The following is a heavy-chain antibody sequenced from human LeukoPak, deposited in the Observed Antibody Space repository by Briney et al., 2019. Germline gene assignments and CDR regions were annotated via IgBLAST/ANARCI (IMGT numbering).Heavy chain of an antibody. D-gene: IGHD5-12*01. V-gene: IGHV4-61*01. CDR2: IYYSGST. Sequence: KPSETLSLTCTVSGGSVSSGSYYWSWIRQPPGKGLEWIGYIYYSGSTNYNPSLKSRVTISVDTSKNQFSLKLSSVTAADTAVYYCARGGDIVATMYFDYWGRGTLVTVSS. CDR1: GGSVSSGSYY. CDR3: ARGGDIVATMYFDY. J-gene: IGHJ4*02.